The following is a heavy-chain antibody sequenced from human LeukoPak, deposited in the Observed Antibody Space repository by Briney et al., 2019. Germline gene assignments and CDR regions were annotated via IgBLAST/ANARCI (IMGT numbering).Heavy chain of an antibody. D-gene: IGHD6-19*01. CDR2: IYHSGST. Sequence: PSQTLSLTCAVSNGSISSDGYSWSWIRQPPGKGLEWIGYIYHSGSTFYNPSLKSRVTISVDTSKNQFSLKLSSVTAADTAVYYCARATLFIAVAIDYWGQGTLVTVSS. V-gene: IGHV4-30-2*01. J-gene: IGHJ4*02. CDR1: NGSISSDGYS. CDR3: ARATLFIAVAIDY.